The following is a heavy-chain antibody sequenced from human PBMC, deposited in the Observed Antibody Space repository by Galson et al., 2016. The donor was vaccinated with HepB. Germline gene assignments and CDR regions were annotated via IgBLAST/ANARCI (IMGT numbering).Heavy chain of an antibody. CDR2: IYYSGST. J-gene: IGHJ4*02. D-gene: IGHD1-26*01. Sequence: TLSLTCTVSGGSISSGAYYWSWIRQHPGKGLEWIAYIYYSGSTFYNPSLKSRLNISIDTSKNQFSLKLTSVTAADTAVYYCARDLGELQYFDYWGQGTLVTVSS. CDR1: GGSISSGAYY. CDR3: ARDLGELQYFDY. V-gene: IGHV4-31*03.